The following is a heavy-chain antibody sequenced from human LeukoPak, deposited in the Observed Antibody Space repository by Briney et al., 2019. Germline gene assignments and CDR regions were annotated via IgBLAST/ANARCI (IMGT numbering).Heavy chain of an antibody. CDR3: ARESAVAGRSY. J-gene: IGHJ4*02. D-gene: IGHD6-19*01. CDR2: IWYDGSNK. CDR1: GFTFSSYG. V-gene: IGHV3-33*08. Sequence: GGSLRLSCAASGFTFSSYGMHWDRQAPGKGLEWVAVIWYDGSNKYYADSVKGRFTISRDNSKSTLYLQMNSLRAEDTAVYYCARESAVAGRSYWGQGTLVTVSS.